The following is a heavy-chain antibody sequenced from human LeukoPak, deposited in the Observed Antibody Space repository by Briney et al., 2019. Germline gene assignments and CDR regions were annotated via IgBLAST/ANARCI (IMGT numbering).Heavy chain of an antibody. J-gene: IGHJ4*02. CDR3: AGEDTTGYYSAFDY. CDR1: RFTFSSYS. V-gene: IGHV3-48*02. CDR2: ISSSSSTI. Sequence: GGSLRLSCAASRFTFSSYSMNWVRQAPGKGLEWVSYISSSSSTIYYADSVKGRFTISRDNAKNSLYLQMNSLRDEDTAVYYCAGEDTTGYYSAFDYWGQGTLVTVSS. D-gene: IGHD3-22*01.